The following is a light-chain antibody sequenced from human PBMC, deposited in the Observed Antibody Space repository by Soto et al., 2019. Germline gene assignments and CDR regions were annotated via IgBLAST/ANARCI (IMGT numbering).Light chain of an antibody. V-gene: IGKV1-39*01. CDR2: TTS. CDR3: QQSFSTPQT. J-gene: IGKJ4*01. Sequence: DIQMTQSPSSLSASLGDRVTITCRASQSISNYLNWYQQKPGKAPKLLIHTTSSLQSGVPSRFSASGTGTDFTLTISSLQPEDFATYYCQQSFSTPQTFGGGTKVDIK. CDR1: QSISNY.